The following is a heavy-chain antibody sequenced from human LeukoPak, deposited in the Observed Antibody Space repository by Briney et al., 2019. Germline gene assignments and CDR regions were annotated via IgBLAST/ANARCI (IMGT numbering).Heavy chain of an antibody. V-gene: IGHV4-59*13. CDR3: ARDQTMGGFDY. D-gene: IGHD3-16*01. CDR2: IYYSGST. Sequence: SETLSLTCTASGGSISSYYWSWIRQPPGKGLEWIGYIYYSGSTNYNPSLKSRVTISVDTSKNQFSLKLSSVTAADTAVYYCARDQTMGGFDYWGQGTLVTVSS. J-gene: IGHJ4*02. CDR1: GGSISSYY.